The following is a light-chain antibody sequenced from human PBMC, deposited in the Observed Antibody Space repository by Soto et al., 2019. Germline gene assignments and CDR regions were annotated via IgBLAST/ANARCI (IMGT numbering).Light chain of an antibody. CDR1: SSDVGRYKL. Sequence: QSALTQPASVSGSPGQSITISCTGTSSDVGRYKLVSWYQQHPGKAPKLMIYDVRNRPSGVSNRFSGSKSGNTASLTISGLQAEDEADYYCSSYTTSTTLIFGGGTKLTVL. J-gene: IGLJ2*01. CDR2: DVR. V-gene: IGLV2-14*03. CDR3: SSYTTSTTLI.